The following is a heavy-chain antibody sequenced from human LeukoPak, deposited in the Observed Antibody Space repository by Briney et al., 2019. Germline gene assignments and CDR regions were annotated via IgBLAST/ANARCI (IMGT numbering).Heavy chain of an antibody. CDR1: GYSIGDYY. D-gene: IGHD3-22*01. Sequence: PSETLSLTCSVPGYSIGDYYWTWVRQPPGKGLEWIGYISYTGSTSYYPSLKSRVTISIDTYRKKFSLELTSVTAADTAVYYCSRLSSDYYETSNYFYYMDVWGKGTTVTVSS. CDR3: SRLSSDYYETSNYFYYMDV. J-gene: IGHJ6*03. V-gene: IGHV4-59*08. CDR2: ISYTGST.